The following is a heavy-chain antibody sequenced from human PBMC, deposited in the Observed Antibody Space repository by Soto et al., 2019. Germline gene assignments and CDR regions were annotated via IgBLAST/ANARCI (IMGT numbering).Heavy chain of an antibody. D-gene: IGHD3-10*01. CDR2: ISAYNGNT. V-gene: IGHV1-18*01. J-gene: IGHJ4*02. Sequence: QVQLVQSGAEVKKPWASVKVSCKASGYTLTSYGISWFRQAPGQGLEGMGWISAYNGNTNYAQKLQGRVTMTTDTYTSPAYMELRSLRSDDTAVYYCARDSVSMVAFNNYCGQGTLVTVSS. CDR1: GYTLTSYG. CDR3: ARDSVSMVAFNNY.